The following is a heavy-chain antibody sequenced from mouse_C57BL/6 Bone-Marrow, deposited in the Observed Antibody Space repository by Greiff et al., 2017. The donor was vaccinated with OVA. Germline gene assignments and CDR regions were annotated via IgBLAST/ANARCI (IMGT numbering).Heavy chain of an antibody. CDR3: ARSYYYGSSYIYYFDY. V-gene: IGHV1-81*01. CDR2: IYPRSGNT. Sequence: QVQLKESGAELARPGASVKLSCKASGYTFTSYGISWVKQRTGQGLEWIGEIYPRSGNTYYNEKFKGKATLTADKSSSTAYMELRSLTSEDSAVYFCARSYYYGSSYIYYFDYWGQGTTLTVSS. J-gene: IGHJ2*01. CDR1: GYTFTSYG. D-gene: IGHD1-1*01.